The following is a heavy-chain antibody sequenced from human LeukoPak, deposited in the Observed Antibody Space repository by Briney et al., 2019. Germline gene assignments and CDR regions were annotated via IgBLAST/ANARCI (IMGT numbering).Heavy chain of an antibody. V-gene: IGHV3-30*04. J-gene: IGHJ3*02. D-gene: IGHD3-10*01. CDR1: GVTFSSYA. Sequence: GGSLRLSCAASGVTFSSYAMHWVRQAPGKGLEWVAVISYDGSNKYYADSVKGRFTISRDNSKNTLYLQMNSLRAEDTAVYYCAREKYYYGSGSYSAFDIWGQGTMVTVSS. CDR3: AREKYYYGSGSYSAFDI. CDR2: ISYDGSNK.